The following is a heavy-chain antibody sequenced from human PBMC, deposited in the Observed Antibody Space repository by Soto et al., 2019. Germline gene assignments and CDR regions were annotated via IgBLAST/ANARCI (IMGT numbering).Heavy chain of an antibody. D-gene: IGHD5-18*01. CDR2: ITGSGGST. V-gene: IGHV3-23*01. CDR3: AKDRSVDTRDWFDP. Sequence: LRLSCAASGFTFGTYSMNWVRQAPGKGLEWVSGITGSGGSTYYADSVKGRFTISRDNSKNTLYLQMNSLRADDTAVYYCAKDRSVDTRDWFDPWGQGTLVTVSS. J-gene: IGHJ5*02. CDR1: GFTFGTYS.